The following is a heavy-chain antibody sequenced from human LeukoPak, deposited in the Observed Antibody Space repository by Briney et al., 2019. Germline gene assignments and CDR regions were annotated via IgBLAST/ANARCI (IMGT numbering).Heavy chain of an antibody. V-gene: IGHV1-69*05. CDR1: GGTFSSYA. J-gene: IGHJ6*03. D-gene: IGHD2-2*02. CDR2: IIPIFGTA. CDR3: ARTSRGVNVVPAAIRLYYYMDV. Sequence: VASVKVSCKASGGTFSSYAISWVRQAPGQGLEWVGGIIPIFGTANYAQKFQGRVTITTDESTSTAYMELSSLRSEDTAVYYCARTSRGVNVVPAAIRLYYYMDVWGKGTTVTVSS.